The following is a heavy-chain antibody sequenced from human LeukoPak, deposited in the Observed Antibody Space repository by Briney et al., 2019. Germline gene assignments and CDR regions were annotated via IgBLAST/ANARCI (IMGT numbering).Heavy chain of an antibody. D-gene: IGHD2-15*01. J-gene: IGHJ3*02. Sequence: GGSLTLSCPASGFSFSNYVMHWVRQAPGKGLEYVSAIMPNGETRGYANSMKGRFTISRDNSKNTLYLQMGSLRAEDMAIYYCARERDGGFAFGIWGQGALVTVSS. CDR1: GFSFSNYV. V-gene: IGHV3-64*01. CDR3: ARERDGGFAFGI. CDR2: IMPNGETR.